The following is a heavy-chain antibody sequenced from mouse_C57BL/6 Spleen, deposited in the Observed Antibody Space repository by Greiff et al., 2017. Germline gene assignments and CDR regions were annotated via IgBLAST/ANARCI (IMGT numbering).Heavy chain of an antibody. V-gene: IGHV1-22*01. CDR3: ARGYSNPCDY. J-gene: IGHJ2*01. CDR1: GYTFTDYN. CDR2: INPNTGGT. Sequence: VQLQQSGPELVKPGASVKMSCKASGYTFTDYNMHWVKQSHGKSLEWIGSINPNTGGTRSNQKFKGKATLTVNKSSSTAYMKLRSLTAEDSAVYYCARGYSNPCDYWGQGTTLTVAS. D-gene: IGHD2-5*01.